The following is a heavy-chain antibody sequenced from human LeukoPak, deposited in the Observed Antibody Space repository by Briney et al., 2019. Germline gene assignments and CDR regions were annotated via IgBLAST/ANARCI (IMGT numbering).Heavy chain of an antibody. J-gene: IGHJ4*02. Sequence: PSETLSLICSVSGGSISGYYWSWIRQPAGKGLEWIGRIYTSGSTNYNPSLKSRVTMSVDTSKNQFSLKLSSVTAADTAVYYCARAADSGYDRTFDYWGQGTLVTVSS. CDR1: GGSISGYY. D-gene: IGHD5-12*01. CDR2: IYTSGST. V-gene: IGHV4-4*07. CDR3: ARAADSGYDRTFDY.